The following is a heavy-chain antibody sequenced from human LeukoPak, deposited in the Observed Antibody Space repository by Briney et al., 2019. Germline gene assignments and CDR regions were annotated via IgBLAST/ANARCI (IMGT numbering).Heavy chain of an antibody. CDR3: ARGRLSTYYYDSSGYPFGY. V-gene: IGHV4-34*01. J-gene: IGHJ4*02. Sequence: PSETLSLTCAVYGGSFSGYYWSWIRQPPGKGLEWIGEINHSGSTNYNPSLKSRVTISVDTSKNQFSLKLSSVTAADTAVYYCARGRLSTYYYDSSGYPFGYWGQGTLVTVSS. D-gene: IGHD3-22*01. CDR1: GGSFSGYY. CDR2: INHSGST.